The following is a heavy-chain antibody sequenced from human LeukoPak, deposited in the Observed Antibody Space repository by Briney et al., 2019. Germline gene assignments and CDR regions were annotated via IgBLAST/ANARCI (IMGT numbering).Heavy chain of an antibody. D-gene: IGHD3-3*01. Sequence: SQTLSLTCTVSGGSISSGSYYWSWIRQPAGKGLEWIGRIYSSGSTNYNPSLKSRVTISGDTSKNQFSLKLSSVTAADTAVYYCAREGRYDFWSASFVYWGQGSLVTVSS. CDR1: GGSISSGSYY. J-gene: IGHJ4*02. CDR3: AREGRYDFWSASFVY. V-gene: IGHV4-61*02. CDR2: IYSSGST.